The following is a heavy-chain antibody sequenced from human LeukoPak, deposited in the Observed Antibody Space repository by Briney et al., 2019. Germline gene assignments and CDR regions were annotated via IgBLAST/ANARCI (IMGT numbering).Heavy chain of an antibody. D-gene: IGHD3-10*01. CDR2: ISSSSSYI. Sequence: GGSLRPSCAASGFTFSSYSMNWVRQAPGKGLEWVSSISSSSSYIYYADSVKGRFTISRDNAKNSLYLQMNSLRAEDTAVYYCARGRHDYYGSGSYRGMDVWGQGTTVTVSS. J-gene: IGHJ6*02. V-gene: IGHV3-21*01. CDR3: ARGRHDYYGSGSYRGMDV. CDR1: GFTFSSYS.